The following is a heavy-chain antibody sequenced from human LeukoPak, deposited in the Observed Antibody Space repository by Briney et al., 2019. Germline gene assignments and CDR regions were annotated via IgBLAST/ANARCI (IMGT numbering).Heavy chain of an antibody. CDR2: ISGRGGST. D-gene: IGHD3-22*01. CDR3: TKDCRRYYYDSSGCFDY. J-gene: IGHJ4*02. V-gene: IGHV3-23*01. Sequence: GGSLRLSCAASGFTFSSYAMHWVRQAPGKGLEWVSAISGRGGSTYYADSVKGRFTISRDNSKNTLYLQMNSLRAEDTAVYYCTKDCRRYYYDSSGCFDYWGQGTLVTVSS. CDR1: GFTFSSYA.